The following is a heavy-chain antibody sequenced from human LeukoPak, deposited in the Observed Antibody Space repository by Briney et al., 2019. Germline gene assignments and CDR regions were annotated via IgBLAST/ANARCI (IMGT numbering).Heavy chain of an antibody. CDR3: ARGLSIAVAGTED. J-gene: IGHJ4*02. Sequence: ASVKVSCKASGYTFTGYYMHWVRQAPGQGLEWMGWINPNSGGTNYAQKFQGRVTMTRDTSISTAYMELSRLRSDDTAVYYCARGLSIAVAGTEDWGQGTLVTVSS. V-gene: IGHV1-2*02. CDR2: INPNSGGT. CDR1: GYTFTGYY. D-gene: IGHD6-19*01.